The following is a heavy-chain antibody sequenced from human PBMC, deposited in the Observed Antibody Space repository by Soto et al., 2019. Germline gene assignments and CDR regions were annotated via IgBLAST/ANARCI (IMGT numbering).Heavy chain of an antibody. V-gene: IGHV4-30-2*01. D-gene: IGHD4-4*01. J-gene: IGHJ3*02. CDR3: ARGGDYSLRYRRVPFDI. Sequence: SETLSLTCAVSGGSISSGGYSWSWIRQPPGKGLEWIGYIYHSGSTYYNPSLTSRVTISVDRSQNQFSLKLSSVTAADTAVYSCARGGDYSLRYRRVPFDISGQGTMVTVSS. CDR1: GGSISSGGYS. CDR2: IYHSGST.